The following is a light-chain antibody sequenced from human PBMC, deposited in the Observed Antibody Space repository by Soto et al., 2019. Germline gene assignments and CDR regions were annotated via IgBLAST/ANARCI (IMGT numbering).Light chain of an antibody. CDR2: AAL. V-gene: IGKV1-6*01. J-gene: IGKJ1*01. CDR1: QDIRND. Sequence: AIQMTQSPPSLSASVGDRVIITCRASQDIRNDLGWYQQKPGRAPKLLIYAALNLQNGVPSRFSGSGSGTDFTLTISSLQPEDFATYYCLQDYDYSWTFGQGTKVEIK. CDR3: LQDYDYSWT.